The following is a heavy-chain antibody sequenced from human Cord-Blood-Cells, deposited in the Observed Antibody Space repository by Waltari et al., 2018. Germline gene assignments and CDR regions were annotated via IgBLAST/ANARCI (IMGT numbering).Heavy chain of an antibody. CDR1: GYTFTSYG. V-gene: IGHV1-18*04. CDR2: ISAYNGNT. J-gene: IGHJ4*02. Sequence: QVQLVLSGPEVKKPAASVKVSCQASGYTFTSYGISWVRQAPGQGLEWMGWISAYNGNTNYAQKLQGRVTMTTDTSTSTAYMELRSLRSDDTAVYYCARVTLYWGSAPYFDYWGQGTLVTVSS. D-gene: IGHD2-8*02. CDR3: ARVTLYWGSAPYFDY.